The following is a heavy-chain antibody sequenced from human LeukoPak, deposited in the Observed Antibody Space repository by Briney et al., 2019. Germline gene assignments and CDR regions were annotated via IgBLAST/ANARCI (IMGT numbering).Heavy chain of an antibody. CDR3: AKTTGNGHWLIEY. CDR2: ITGDAGTT. D-gene: IGHD4-23*01. Sequence: QSGGSLRLSCAASGFTFSSYAMNWVRQTPGKGLEWVSFITGDAGTTSYADSVKGRFTISRDNSKNTLYLQLNSLSAEDTAVYYCAKTTGNGHWLIEYWGQGILVTVSS. CDR1: GFTFSSYA. J-gene: IGHJ4*02. V-gene: IGHV3-23*01.